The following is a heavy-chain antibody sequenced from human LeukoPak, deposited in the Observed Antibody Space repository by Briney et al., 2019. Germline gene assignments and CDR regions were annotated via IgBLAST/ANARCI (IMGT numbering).Heavy chain of an antibody. CDR1: GGSFSGHY. V-gene: IGHV4-34*01. CDR2: INHSGST. Sequence: SETLSLTCAVYGGSFSGHYWSWIRQPPGKGLEWIGEINHSGSTNYNPSLKSRVTISVDTSKNQFSLKLSSVTAADTAVYYCARGWSLGADYWGQGTLVTVSS. CDR3: ARGWSLGADY. D-gene: IGHD1-26*01. J-gene: IGHJ4*02.